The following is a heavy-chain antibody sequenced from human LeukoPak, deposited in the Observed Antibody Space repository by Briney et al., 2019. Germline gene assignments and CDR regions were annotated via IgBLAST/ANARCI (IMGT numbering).Heavy chain of an antibody. D-gene: IGHD1-26*01. CDR3: ARDLIHTTTEDY. CDR2: ISYDASNK. CDR1: GFTFSSYA. Sequence: GRSLRLSCAASGFTFSSYAMYWVRQVPGKGLEWVAFISYDASNKYYADSVKGRFTISRDNSKNTLFLQMNSLRAEDTAVYYCARDLIHTTTEDYWGLGTLVTVSS. J-gene: IGHJ4*02. V-gene: IGHV3-30*04.